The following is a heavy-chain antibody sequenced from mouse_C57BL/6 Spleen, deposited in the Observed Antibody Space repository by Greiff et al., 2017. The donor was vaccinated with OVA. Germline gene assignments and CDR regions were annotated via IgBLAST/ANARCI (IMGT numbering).Heavy chain of an antibody. CDR3: ERASYGSSYFDY. CDR1: GFTFSDYY. J-gene: IGHJ2*01. Sequence: EVKLVESEGGLVQPGRSMKLSCTASGFTFSDYYMAWVRQVPEKGLEWVANINYDGSSTYYLDSLKSRFIISRDNAKNILYLQMSSLKSEDTATYYCERASYGSSYFDYWGQGTTLTVSS. CDR2: INYDGSST. D-gene: IGHD1-1*01. V-gene: IGHV5-16*01.